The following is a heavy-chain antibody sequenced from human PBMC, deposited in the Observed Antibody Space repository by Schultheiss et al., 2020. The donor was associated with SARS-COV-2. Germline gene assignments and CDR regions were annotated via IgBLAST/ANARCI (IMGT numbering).Heavy chain of an antibody. V-gene: IGHV1-18*01. Sequence: ASVKVSCKASGYTFTSYGISWVRQAPGQGLEWMGWISAYNGNTNYAQKLQDRVIMTTDTSTSTVYMELRSLRSDDTAVYYCAREDGIVVLTGVFDVWGQGTMVTVSS. D-gene: IGHD1-26*01. CDR2: ISAYNGNT. CDR1: GYTFTSYG. CDR3: AREDGIVVLTGVFDV. J-gene: IGHJ3*01.